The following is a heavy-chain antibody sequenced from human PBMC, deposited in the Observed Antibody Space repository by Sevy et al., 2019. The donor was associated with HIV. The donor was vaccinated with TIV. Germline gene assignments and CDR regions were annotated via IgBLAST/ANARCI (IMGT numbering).Heavy chain of an antibody. Sequence: SGPTLVNPTQTLTLTCTFSGFSLSTSGMCVSWIRQPPGKALEWLALIVWDDDKYYRTSLKTRLTISKDTSKNQVVLTMTNMDPVDTATYYCARIVSGDSIGYFPDYWGQGTRVTVSS. CDR2: IVWDDDK. J-gene: IGHJ4*02. CDR3: ARIVSGDSIGYFPDY. D-gene: IGHD3-22*01. CDR1: GFSLSTSGMC. V-gene: IGHV2-70*01.